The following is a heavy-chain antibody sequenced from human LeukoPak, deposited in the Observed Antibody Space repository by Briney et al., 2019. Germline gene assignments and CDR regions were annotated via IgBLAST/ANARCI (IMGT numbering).Heavy chain of an antibody. CDR2: TYYRSKLYN. J-gene: IGHJ4*02. CDR1: GDSVSSNSAA. D-gene: IGHD5-18*01. CDR3: AREGDTAMVSFDY. V-gene: IGHV6-1*01. Sequence: SQTLSLTCAISGDSVSSNSAAWNWIRQSPSGGLEWLGRTYYRSKLYNDYAVSVKSRITINPDTSKNQFSLQLNSVTPEDTAVYYCAREGDTAMVSFDYWGQGTLVTVSS.